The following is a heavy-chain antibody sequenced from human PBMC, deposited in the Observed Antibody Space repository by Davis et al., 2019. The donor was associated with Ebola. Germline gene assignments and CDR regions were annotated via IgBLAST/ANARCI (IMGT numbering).Heavy chain of an antibody. CDR3: TRDLKQPPPSYYYGMDV. CDR1: GFNFGDYA. CDR2: IRSKSYGGKT. J-gene: IGHJ6*02. V-gene: IGHV3-49*04. D-gene: IGHD6-13*01. Sequence: GESLKISCTASGFNFGDYAMNWVRRAPGKGLEWVGFIRSKSYGGKTQYAASVKGRVTISRDDSKSIAYLQVNSLKTEDTAVYYCTRDLKQPPPSYYYGMDVWGQGTTVTVSS.